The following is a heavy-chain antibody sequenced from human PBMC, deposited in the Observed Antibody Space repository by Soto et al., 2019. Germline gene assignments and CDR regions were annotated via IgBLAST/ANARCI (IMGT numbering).Heavy chain of an antibody. CDR1: GGSISSSSYY. J-gene: IGHJ6*02. CDR2: IYYTGST. CDR3: ARQELGDYGAYFSYYYYGKDV. Sequence: SETRSLTCTVAGGSISSSSYYWGWIRQPPGKGLEWIGSIYYTGSTYYTPSLKSRVTISVDTSKNHFSLKLRSVTAADTAVYYCARQELGDYGAYFSYYYYGKDVWGQGPTVTVSS. D-gene: IGHD4-17*01. V-gene: IGHV4-39*01.